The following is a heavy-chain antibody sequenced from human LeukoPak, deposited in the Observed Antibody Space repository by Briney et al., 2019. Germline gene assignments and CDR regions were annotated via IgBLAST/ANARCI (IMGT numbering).Heavy chain of an antibody. Sequence: SQTLSLTCAVSGGSISSGGYSWSWIRQPPGKGLEWIGHIYHSGSTYYNPSLKSRVTISVDRSKNQFSLKLSSVTAADTAVYYCARVQSDSSGYYYFDYWGQGTLVTVSS. CDR1: GGSISSGGYS. J-gene: IGHJ4*02. D-gene: IGHD3-22*01. V-gene: IGHV4-30-2*01. CDR3: ARVQSDSSGYYYFDY. CDR2: IYHSGST.